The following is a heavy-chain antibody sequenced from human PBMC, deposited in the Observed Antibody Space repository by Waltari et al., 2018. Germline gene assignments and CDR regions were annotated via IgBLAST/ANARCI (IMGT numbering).Heavy chain of an antibody. D-gene: IGHD6-13*01. CDR1: GGSISSYY. J-gene: IGHJ4*02. CDR2: IYYSGST. V-gene: IGHV4-59*08. Sequence: QVQLQESGPGLVKPSETLSLTCTVSGGSISSYYWSWIRQPPGKGLEWIGYIYYSGSTNHNPSLKSRVTISVDTSKNQFSLKLSSVTAADTAVYYCVHSSSWYEYYFDYWGQGTLVTVSS. CDR3: VHSSSWYEYYFDY.